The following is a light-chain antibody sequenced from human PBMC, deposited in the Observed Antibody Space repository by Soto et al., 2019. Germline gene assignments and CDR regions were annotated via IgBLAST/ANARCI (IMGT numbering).Light chain of an antibody. Sequence: EIVLTQSQGTLSLSAGERATLSWRASQSVRSTYLAWYPKKPGQAPRLPIYGASSRATGIPDRFSVLMSGTDFILTISRLVPEEVAVHNGQQSGDSPVTLGQATQVDLK. V-gene: IGKV3-20*01. J-gene: IGKJ1*01. CDR3: QQSGDSPVT. CDR2: GAS. CDR1: QSVRSTY.